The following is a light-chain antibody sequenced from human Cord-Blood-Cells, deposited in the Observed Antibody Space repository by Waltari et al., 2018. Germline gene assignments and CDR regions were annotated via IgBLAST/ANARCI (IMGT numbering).Light chain of an antibody. CDR1: QSISSY. Sequence: IQMTQSPYSLSSSVGDRVTITCRASQSISSYLNWYQQKPGKAPKLLIYAASSLQSGVPSRFSGSGSGTDFTLTISSLQPEDVATYYCQQSYSTPYSFGQGTKLEIK. CDR3: QQSYSTPYS. CDR2: AAS. J-gene: IGKJ2*03. V-gene: IGKV1-39*01.